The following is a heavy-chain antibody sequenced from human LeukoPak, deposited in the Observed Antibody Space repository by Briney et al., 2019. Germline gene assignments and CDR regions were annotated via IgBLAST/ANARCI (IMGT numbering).Heavy chain of an antibody. CDR3: ARGYGDLLTFDY. D-gene: IGHD4-17*01. Sequence: GGSLRLSCAASGFTFSSYAMSWVRQAPGKGLEWVSGINWNGGSTGYADSVKGRFTISRDNAKNSLYLQMNSLRAEDTALYYCARGYGDLLTFDYWGQGTLVTVSS. J-gene: IGHJ4*02. V-gene: IGHV3-20*04. CDR2: INWNGGST. CDR1: GFTFSSYA.